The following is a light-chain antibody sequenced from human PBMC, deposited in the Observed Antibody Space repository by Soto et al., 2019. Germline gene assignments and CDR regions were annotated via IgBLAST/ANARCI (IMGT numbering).Light chain of an antibody. CDR2: DAY. CDR1: HDIGNP. CDR3: QKSDHLPL. V-gene: IGKV1-33*01. J-gene: IGKJ3*01. Sequence: DIQMTQSPPSLSASVGDRVTITCQASHDIGNPLNWYQHKPGKAPKLVIYDAYNLETGVPSTFSGSGFGTDFTFTISSLRPEDIATYYCQKSDHLPLFGPGTKVDIK.